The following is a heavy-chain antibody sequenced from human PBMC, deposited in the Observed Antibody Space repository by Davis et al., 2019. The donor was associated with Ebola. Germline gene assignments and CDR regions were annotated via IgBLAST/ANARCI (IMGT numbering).Heavy chain of an antibody. D-gene: IGHD6-6*01. J-gene: IGHJ6*02. Sequence: ASVKVSCEASGYTFTSYDINWVRQATGQGLEWMGRINPNSGGTNYAQKLQGRVTMTTDTSTSTAYMELRSLRSDDTAVYYCARDNGGSSPHYYYYYYGMDVWGQGTTVTVSS. CDR1: GYTFTSYD. CDR2: INPNSGGT. CDR3: ARDNGGSSPHYYYYYYGMDV. V-gene: IGHV1-18*01.